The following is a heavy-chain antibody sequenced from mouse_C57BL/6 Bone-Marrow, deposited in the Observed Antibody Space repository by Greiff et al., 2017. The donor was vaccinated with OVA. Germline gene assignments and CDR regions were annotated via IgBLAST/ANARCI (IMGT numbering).Heavy chain of an antibody. Sequence: EVMLVESEGGLVQPGSSMKLSCTASGFTFSDYYMAWFRQVPEKVLEWVANINYDGSRTYYLDSLTSRFLISRDNAKNILYLQMSSLKSEDTATYYCARERGVSPWYFDVWGTGTTVTVSS. CDR2: INYDGSRT. CDR1: GFTFSDYY. CDR3: ARERGVSPWYFDV. J-gene: IGHJ1*03. V-gene: IGHV5-16*01.